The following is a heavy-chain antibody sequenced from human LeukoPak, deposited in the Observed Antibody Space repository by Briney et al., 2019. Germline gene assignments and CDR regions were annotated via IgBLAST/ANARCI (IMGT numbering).Heavy chain of an antibody. CDR3: ARAPPGYYDSSGHGDY. Sequence: ASVKVSCKASGYTFSSYDINWVRQAPGQGLEWMGWISAYNGNTNYAQKLQGRVTMTTDTSTSTAYMELRSLRSDDTAVYYCARAPPGYYDSSGHGDYWGQGTLVTVSS. J-gene: IGHJ4*02. CDR2: ISAYNGNT. V-gene: IGHV1-18*01. CDR1: GYTFSSYD. D-gene: IGHD3-22*01.